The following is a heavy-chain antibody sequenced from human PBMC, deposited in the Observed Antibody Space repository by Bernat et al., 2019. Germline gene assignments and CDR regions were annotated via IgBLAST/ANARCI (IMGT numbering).Heavy chain of an antibody. D-gene: IGHD4-17*01. CDR1: GGPISSSSYY. CDR2: IYYSGIT. V-gene: IGHV4-39*01. Sequence: QLQLQESGPGLVKPSETLSLTCTVSGGPISSSSYYWGWIRQPPGKGLEWIGSIYYSGITYYNSSLKSRVTISVDTSKNQYSLKLSSLTAADTAVYFCAGTRGDYVPYYFDYWGQGTLVTVSS. CDR3: AGTRGDYVPYYFDY. J-gene: IGHJ4*02.